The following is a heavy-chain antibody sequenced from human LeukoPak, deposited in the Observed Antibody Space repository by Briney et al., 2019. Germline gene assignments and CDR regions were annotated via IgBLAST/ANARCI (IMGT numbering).Heavy chain of an antibody. J-gene: IGHJ4*02. D-gene: IGHD2-15*01. V-gene: IGHV1-46*01. CDR2: INPSGGST. CDR3: ARDNGQGYCSGGSCYFDY. Sequence: GASVKVSFKASGYTFTIYYMHWVRQAPGQGLEWMGIINPSGGSTSYAQKFQGRVTMTRDMSTSTVYMELSRLRAEDRAVYYCARDNGQGYCSGGSCYFDYWGQGTLVTVSS. CDR1: GYTFTIYY.